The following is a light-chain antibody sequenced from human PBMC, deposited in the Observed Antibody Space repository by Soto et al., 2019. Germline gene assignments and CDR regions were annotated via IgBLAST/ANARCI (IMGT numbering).Light chain of an antibody. CDR2: KAS. Sequence: DIQMTQSPSPLSASVGDRVTITCRASQSISIWLAWYQQKPGKAPKLLIYKASSLESGVPSRFSGSGSGTEFTLTISSLQPDDFATYYCQQYNSYSVTFGQGTKVDIK. CDR3: QQYNSYSVT. CDR1: QSISIW. V-gene: IGKV1-5*03. J-gene: IGKJ1*01.